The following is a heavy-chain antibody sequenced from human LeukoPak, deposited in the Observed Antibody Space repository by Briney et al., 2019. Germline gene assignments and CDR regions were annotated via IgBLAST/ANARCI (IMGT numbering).Heavy chain of an antibody. CDR3: ARGASSGWLMYYFDY. CDR2: IYYSGST. Sequence: SETLSLTCTVSGGSISSSSYYWSWIRQPPGKGLEWIGYIYYSGSTNYNPSLKSRVTISVDTSKNQFSLKLSSVTAADTAVYYCARGASSGWLMYYFDYWGQGTLVTVSS. V-gene: IGHV4-61*01. CDR1: GGSISSSSYY. D-gene: IGHD6-19*01. J-gene: IGHJ4*02.